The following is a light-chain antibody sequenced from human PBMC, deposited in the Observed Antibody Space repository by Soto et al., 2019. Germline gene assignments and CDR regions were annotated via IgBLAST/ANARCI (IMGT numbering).Light chain of an antibody. V-gene: IGLV2-23*01. Sequence: QSALTQPASVSGSPGQSITISCTGTSSDVATYNSVSWYQHYPDKAPKLMIYEDNKRPSGVSNRFSGSRSGNTASLTISGLQAEDEADYYCCSYADSATWIFGGGTKLTVL. CDR2: EDN. J-gene: IGLJ2*01. CDR1: SSDVATYNS. CDR3: CSYADSATWI.